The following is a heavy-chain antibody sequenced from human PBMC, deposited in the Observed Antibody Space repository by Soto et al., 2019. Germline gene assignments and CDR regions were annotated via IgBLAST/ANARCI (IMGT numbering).Heavy chain of an antibody. D-gene: IGHD1-26*01. Sequence: GASVKVSCKASGYTFTGYYMHWVRQAPGQGLEWMGWINPNSGGTNYAQKFQGWVTMTRGTSISTAYMELSRLRSDDTAVYYCARERVGAAPYYYYYGMDVWGQGTTVTVSS. CDR2: INPNSGGT. J-gene: IGHJ6*02. CDR1: GYTFTGYY. V-gene: IGHV1-2*04. CDR3: ARERVGAAPYYYYYGMDV.